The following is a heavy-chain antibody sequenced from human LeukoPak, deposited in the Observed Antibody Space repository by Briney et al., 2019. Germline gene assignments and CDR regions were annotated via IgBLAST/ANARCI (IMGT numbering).Heavy chain of an antibody. V-gene: IGHV4-39*01. D-gene: IGHD3-22*01. CDR1: GVSISSSSYY. Sequence: PSETLSLTCTVSGVSISSSSYYWGWIRQPPGKGLEWIGSIYYSGSTYYNPSLKSRVTISVDTSKNQFSLKLSSVTAADTAVYYCARPKGYYLHDAFDIWGQGTMVTVSS. CDR3: ARPKGYYLHDAFDI. CDR2: IYYSGST. J-gene: IGHJ3*02.